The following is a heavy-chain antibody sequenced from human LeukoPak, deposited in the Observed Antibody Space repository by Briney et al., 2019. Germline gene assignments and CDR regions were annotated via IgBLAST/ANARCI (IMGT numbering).Heavy chain of an antibody. CDR3: AREHYGSGDY. J-gene: IGHJ4*02. D-gene: IGHD3-10*01. CDR2: ISRGGSTI. Sequence: GGSLRLSCAASGFTFSDYYMSWIRQAPGKGLEWVSHISRGGSTIYYADSVKGRFTISRGNAKNSLFLQMNSLRAEDTAVYYCAREHYGSGDYWGQGTLVTVSS. CDR1: GFTFSDYY. V-gene: IGHV3-11*01.